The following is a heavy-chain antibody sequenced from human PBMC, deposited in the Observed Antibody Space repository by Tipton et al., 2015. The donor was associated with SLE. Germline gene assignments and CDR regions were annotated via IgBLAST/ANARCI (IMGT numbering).Heavy chain of an antibody. CDR2: IYYSGST. CDR1: GGSISSYY. J-gene: IGHJ6*02. CDR3: ARISVDTTMAQRVDYGMDV. V-gene: IGHV4-59*08. Sequence: TLSLTCTVSGGSISSYYWSWIRQPPGKGLEWIGYIYYSGSTNYNPSLKSRVTISVDTSKNQFSPKLSSVTAADTAVYYCARISVDTTMAQRVDYGMDVWGQGTTVTVSS. D-gene: IGHD5-18*01.